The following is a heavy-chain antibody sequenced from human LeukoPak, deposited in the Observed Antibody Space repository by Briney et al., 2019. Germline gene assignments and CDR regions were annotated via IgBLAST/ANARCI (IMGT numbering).Heavy chain of an antibody. Sequence: SETLSLTCTVSGGSISSYYWNWVRQPPGKGLEWIGSMYYSGSTYYNPSLKSRVTISVDTSKNQFSLKLSSVTAADTAVYYCARLFNRRRYYYYYMDVWGKGTTVTISS. CDR1: GGSISSYY. D-gene: IGHD1-14*01. CDR3: ARLFNRRRYYYYYMDV. V-gene: IGHV4-59*04. J-gene: IGHJ6*03. CDR2: MYYSGST.